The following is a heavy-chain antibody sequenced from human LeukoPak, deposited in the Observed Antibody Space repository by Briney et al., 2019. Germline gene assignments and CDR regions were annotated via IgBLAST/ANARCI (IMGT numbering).Heavy chain of an antibody. CDR1: GGSIISSDYH. Sequence: SETLSLTCTVSGGSIISSDYHWGWVRQPPGKGLEWIGTISYSGNTDYNPSLRSRVTISVDTSKNQFSLKLSSVTAADTAVYYCARDYLDSYYYYGMDVWGQGTTVTVSS. J-gene: IGHJ6*02. CDR3: ARDYLDSYYYYGMDV. V-gene: IGHV4-39*07. CDR2: ISYSGNT.